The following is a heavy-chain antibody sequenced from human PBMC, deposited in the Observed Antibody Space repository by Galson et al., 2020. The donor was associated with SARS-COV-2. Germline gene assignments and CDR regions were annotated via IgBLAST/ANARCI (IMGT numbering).Heavy chain of an antibody. Sequence: ASVKVSCKASGYTFTSYGISWVRQAPGQGLEWMGWISAYNGNTNYAQKLQGRVTMTTDTSTSTAYMELRSLRSDDTAVYYCAREYVLEGGYWSGGSGYYFDYWGQGTLVTVSS. J-gene: IGHJ4*02. CDR1: GYTFTSYG. V-gene: IGHV1-18*01. D-gene: IGHD2-15*01. CDR3: AREYVLEGGYWSGGSGYYFDY. CDR2: ISAYNGNT.